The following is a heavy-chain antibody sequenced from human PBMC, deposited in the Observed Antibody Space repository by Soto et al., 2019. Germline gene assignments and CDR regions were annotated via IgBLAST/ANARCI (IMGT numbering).Heavy chain of an antibody. Sequence: PGGSLRLSCAASEFTFSSFAMSWVRQAPGKGLEWVSSISGSGGSTYYADSVKGRFTISRDNFKSTLYVQMNSLRAEDTAVYYCAKGLSGDYPFDYWGQGTLVTVSS. CDR2: ISGSGGST. V-gene: IGHV3-23*01. CDR1: EFTFSSFA. J-gene: IGHJ4*02. D-gene: IGHD3-10*01. CDR3: AKGLSGDYPFDY.